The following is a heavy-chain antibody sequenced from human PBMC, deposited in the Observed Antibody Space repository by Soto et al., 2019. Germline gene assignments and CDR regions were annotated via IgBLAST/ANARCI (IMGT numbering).Heavy chain of an antibody. CDR3: ASDSVRITIGYYGMDV. CDR1: GFTFSSYE. Sequence: GGSLRLSCAASGFTFSSYEMNWVRQAPGKGLEWVSYISSSGSTIYYADSVNGRFTISRDNAKNSLYLQMNSLRAEDTAVYYCASDSVRITIGYYGMDVWGQGTTVTVSS. J-gene: IGHJ6*02. D-gene: IGHD3-10*01. V-gene: IGHV3-48*03. CDR2: ISSSGSTI.